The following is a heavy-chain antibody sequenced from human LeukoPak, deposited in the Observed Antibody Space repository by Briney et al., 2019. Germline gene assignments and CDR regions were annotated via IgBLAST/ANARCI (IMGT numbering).Heavy chain of an antibody. D-gene: IGHD1-26*01. J-gene: IGHJ3*02. CDR3: ARAISIVGAPWSYDAFDI. CDR1: GFTFSSYA. V-gene: IGHV3-7*01. CDR2: IKQDGSEK. Sequence: GGSLRLSCAASGFTFSSYAMSWVRQAPGKGLEWVANIKQDGSEKYYVDSVKGRFTISRDNAKNSLYLQMNSLRAEDTAVYYCARAISIVGAPWSYDAFDIWGQGTMVTVSS.